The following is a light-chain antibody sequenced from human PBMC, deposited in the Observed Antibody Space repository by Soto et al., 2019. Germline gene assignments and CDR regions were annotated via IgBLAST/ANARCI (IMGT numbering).Light chain of an antibody. CDR1: QSVNSY. Sequence: EIVLTQSPATLSLSPGERATLSCRASQSVNSYLAWYQQKPGQAPRLLIYDASTRATGIPARFSGSGSGTDFTLTISSLEPEDFAVYYCQQGFHWPLTFGGGAKVEIK. CDR3: QQGFHWPLT. V-gene: IGKV3-11*01. J-gene: IGKJ4*01. CDR2: DAS.